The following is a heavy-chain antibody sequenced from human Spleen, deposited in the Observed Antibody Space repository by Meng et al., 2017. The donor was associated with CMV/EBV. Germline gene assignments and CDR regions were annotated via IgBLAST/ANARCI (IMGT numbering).Heavy chain of an antibody. Sequence: FSGYGGSFSGYYWSWIRQPPGQGLEWIGEISHFGGTDYNPSLKSRVSISLDTSKNQFSLKLSSVTAADTSVYYCARGPGYGSSWFVYWGQGTLVTVSS. CDR3: ARGPGYGSSWFVY. CDR1: GGSFSGYY. J-gene: IGHJ5*01. V-gene: IGHV4-34*01. D-gene: IGHD6-13*01. CDR2: ISHFGGT.